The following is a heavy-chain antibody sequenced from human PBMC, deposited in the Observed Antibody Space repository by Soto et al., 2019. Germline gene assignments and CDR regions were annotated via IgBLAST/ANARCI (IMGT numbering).Heavy chain of an antibody. CDR2: ISYNGSP. J-gene: IGHJ4*02. CDR1: GGSISGYY. CDR3: ARVGRSSSKTVFDY. V-gene: IGHV4-59*13. D-gene: IGHD6-19*01. Sequence: SETLSLTCTVSGGSISGYYWSWIRQPPGKGLEWIGYISYNGSPNYSPSLKSRVTISVDTSQNQFSLGLNYVTAADTAVYFCARVGRSSSKTVFDYWGQGNLVTVSS.